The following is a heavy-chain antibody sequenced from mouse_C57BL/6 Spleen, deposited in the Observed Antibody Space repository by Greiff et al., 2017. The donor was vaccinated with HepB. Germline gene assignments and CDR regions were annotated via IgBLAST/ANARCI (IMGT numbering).Heavy chain of an antibody. CDR2: ISDGGSYT. CDR1: GFTFSSYA. CDR3: ARGFITTARGYFDV. Sequence: EVQWVESGGGLVKPGGSLKLSCAASGFTFSSYAMSWVRQTPEKRLEWVATISDGGSYTYYPDNVKGRFTISRDNAKNNLYLQMSHLKSEDTAMYYCARGFITTARGYFDVWGTGTTVTVSS. V-gene: IGHV5-4*01. D-gene: IGHD1-1*01. J-gene: IGHJ1*03.